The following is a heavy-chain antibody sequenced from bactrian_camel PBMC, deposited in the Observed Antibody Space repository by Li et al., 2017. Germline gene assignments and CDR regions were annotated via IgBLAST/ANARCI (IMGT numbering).Heavy chain of an antibody. D-gene: IGHD4*01. J-gene: IGHJ6*01. CDR2: IDSDGGDT. CDR3: AADGGVSDYVPRPFAY. CDR1: GFKFEPV. Sequence: HVQLVESGGGLVQPGESLTLSCVGSGFKFEPVDLSWVRQAPGKGLEWISSIDSDGGDTYYADSVKGRFTISSAGNTLYLQMNSLKPGDTAVYYCAADGGVSDYVPRPFAYWGQGTQVTVS. V-gene: IGHV3S6*01.